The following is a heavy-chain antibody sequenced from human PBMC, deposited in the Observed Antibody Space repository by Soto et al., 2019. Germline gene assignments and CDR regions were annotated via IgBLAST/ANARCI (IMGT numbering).Heavy chain of an antibody. J-gene: IGHJ4*02. CDR3: ADRSGDYDSMGYAYYCDY. CDR1: GFSLSTSGVG. V-gene: IGHV2-5*02. D-gene: IGHD3-22*01. Sequence: GPTHATPPQTLTLSCTFAGFSLSTSGVGVGFIRQPPGKALGWLELMYWDDDKRYSQTLKSRLTNTKDTSNHQVVLTLTSMDPMDTATYYCADRSGDYDSMGYAYYCDYWGQGTLVTVYS. CDR2: MYWDDDK.